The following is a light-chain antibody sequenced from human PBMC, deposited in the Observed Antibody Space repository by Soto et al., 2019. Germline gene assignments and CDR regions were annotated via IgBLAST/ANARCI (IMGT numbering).Light chain of an antibody. J-gene: IGKJ5*01. Sequence: DIQMTQSPSSLSASVGDRITITCRASQSISTYLNWYHQKPGKAPKLLISAASSLQSGVPSRFSGSGSGTDFTFTISSLQPEDIATYYCQQYANLPIAFGQGTRLEI. CDR3: QQYANLPIA. CDR1: QSISTY. V-gene: IGKV1-33*01. CDR2: AAS.